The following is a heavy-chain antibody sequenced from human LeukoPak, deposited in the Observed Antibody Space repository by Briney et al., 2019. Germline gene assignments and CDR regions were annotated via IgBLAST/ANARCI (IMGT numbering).Heavy chain of an antibody. CDR3: AKDWSGNYNWFDP. D-gene: IGHD3-3*01. V-gene: IGHV3-30*18. Sequence: PGGSLRLSCAASGFTFSSYGMHWVRQAPGKGLEWVAVISFDGSNKYYADSVKGRFTISRDNSKNTAYLQMNSLRNDDTAMYYCAKDWSGNYNWFDPWGQGTLVTVSS. CDR1: GFTFSSYG. J-gene: IGHJ5*02. CDR2: ISFDGSNK.